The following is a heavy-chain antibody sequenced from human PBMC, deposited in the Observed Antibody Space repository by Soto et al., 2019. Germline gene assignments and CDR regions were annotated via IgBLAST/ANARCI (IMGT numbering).Heavy chain of an antibody. D-gene: IGHD3-10*01. CDR2: IYYSGST. J-gene: IGHJ4*02. CDR3: ARGWIRGAEPFDY. V-gene: IGHV4-59*01. CDR1: GGSISSYY. Sequence: SETLSLTCTVSGGSISSYYWSWIRQPPGKGLEWIGYIYYSGSTNYNPSLKSRVTISVDTSKNQFSLKLSSVTAADTAVYYCARGWIRGAEPFDYWGQGTLVTVSS.